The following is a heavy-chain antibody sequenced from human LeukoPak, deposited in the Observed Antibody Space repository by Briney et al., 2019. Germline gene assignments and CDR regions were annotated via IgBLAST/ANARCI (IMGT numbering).Heavy chain of an antibody. CDR2: IYHTGSP. CDR3: ARDPLSGSDLADY. V-gene: IGHV4-4*02. Sequence: SETLSLTCAVSGGSISSSNWWSWVRQPPGKGLEWIGEIYHTGSPNYNPSLKSRVTISVDRSKNHFYLKLTSVTAADTAMYYCARDPLSGSDLADYWGQGTLVTVSS. D-gene: IGHD5-12*01. J-gene: IGHJ4*02. CDR1: GGSISSSNW.